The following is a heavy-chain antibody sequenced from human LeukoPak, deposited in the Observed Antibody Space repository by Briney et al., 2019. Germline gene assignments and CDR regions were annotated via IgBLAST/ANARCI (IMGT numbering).Heavy chain of an antibody. Sequence: PGGSLRLSCAASGVPLSRYAMTWVRQAPGQGLEWVSAISRSGGDTEYADSVKGRFTISRDNSKNTLYMQMNSLRAEDAAVYYCAKCGTTCYANAFYIWGQGTMVTVSS. J-gene: IGHJ3*02. D-gene: IGHD2-2*01. CDR3: AKCGTTCYANAFYI. CDR2: ISRSGGDT. CDR1: GVPLSRYA. V-gene: IGHV3-23*01.